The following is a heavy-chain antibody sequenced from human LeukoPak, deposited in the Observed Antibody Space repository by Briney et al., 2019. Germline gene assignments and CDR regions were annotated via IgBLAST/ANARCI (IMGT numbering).Heavy chain of an antibody. V-gene: IGHV3-7*01. CDR2: INQDGSGT. CDR1: GFAFSTYW. D-gene: IGHD3-10*01. Sequence: GGSLRLSCAASGFAFSTYWMTRVRQASGKGLEWVANINQDGSGTYYVDSVTGRFTISRDNAKSSLYLQVNSLRAEDSAVYYCXXGDPVSXVXWGRGTXXXVSS. CDR3: XXGDPVSXVX. J-gene: IGHJ4*02.